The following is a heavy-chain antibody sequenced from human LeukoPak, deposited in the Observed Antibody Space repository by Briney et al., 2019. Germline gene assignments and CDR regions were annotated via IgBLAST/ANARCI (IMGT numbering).Heavy chain of an antibody. Sequence: PSQTLSLTCTVSGGSISSGDYYWSWIRQPPGKGLEWIGYIYYSGSTYYNPSLKSRVTISVDTSKNQFSLKLSSVTAADTAVYYCAREIRYDFWSGNFDYWGQGTLVTVSS. CDR3: AREIRYDFWSGNFDY. V-gene: IGHV4-30-4*01. CDR1: GGSISSGDYY. J-gene: IGHJ4*02. CDR2: IYYSGST. D-gene: IGHD3-3*01.